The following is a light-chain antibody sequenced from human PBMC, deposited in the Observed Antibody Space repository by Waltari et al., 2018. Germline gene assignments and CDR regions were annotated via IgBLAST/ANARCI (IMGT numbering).Light chain of an antibody. CDR1: QSISRY. J-gene: IGKJ1*01. Sequence: IMLTQSPGTLSLSPGERATLSCRASQSISRYLAWYQQKPGQAPRLLIYGASTRATGIPDRFSGSGSGTDFSLTISGLEPEDSAVYYCQRHFRIPATFGQGTKVEIK. CDR2: GAS. V-gene: IGKV3-20*01. CDR3: QRHFRIPAT.